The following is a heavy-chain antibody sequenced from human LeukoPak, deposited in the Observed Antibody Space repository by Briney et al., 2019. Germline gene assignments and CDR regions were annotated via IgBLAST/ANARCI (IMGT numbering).Heavy chain of an antibody. V-gene: IGHV3-30*02. D-gene: IGHD2-2*01. CDR2: IRYDGSNK. CDR1: GFTFSSYG. J-gene: IGHJ6*03. Sequence: GGSLRLSCAASGFTFSSYGMHWVRQAPGKGLEWVAFIRYDGSNKYYADSVKGRFTISRDNSKNTLYLQMNSLRAEDTAVYYCAKLDIVVVPAAPKRSYYYYYMDVWGKGTTVTISS. CDR3: AKLDIVVVPAAPKRSYYYYYMDV.